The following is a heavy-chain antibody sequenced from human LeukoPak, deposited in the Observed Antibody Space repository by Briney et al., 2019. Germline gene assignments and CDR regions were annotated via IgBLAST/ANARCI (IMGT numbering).Heavy chain of an antibody. CDR3: ARDKVNGATTGSLFDY. V-gene: IGHV3-7*01. J-gene: IGHJ4*02. CDR2: INQDGSEK. Sequence: GGSLRLSCSASGFTFTTYWMTWVRQGPGKGLEWVAHINQDGSEKNYVDSVKGRFTISRDNAKNSLYLQMDSLTDEDTAVYYCARDKVNGATTGSLFDYWGQGTLVTVSS. CDR1: GFTFTTYW. D-gene: IGHD4-17*01.